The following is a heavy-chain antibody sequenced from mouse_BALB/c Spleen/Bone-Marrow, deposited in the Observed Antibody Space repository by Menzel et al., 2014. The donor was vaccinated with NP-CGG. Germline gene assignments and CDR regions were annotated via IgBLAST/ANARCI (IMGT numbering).Heavy chain of an antibody. CDR2: IYPGKSDT. CDR3: TTLARNYFDY. V-gene: IGHV1-5*01. Sequence: VQLQQSGTVLARPGASVKMSCKASGYTFNSYWMHWVKQRPGQGLEWIGTIYPGKSDTTYNQKFKGKAKLTAVTSTSTAYMELSSLTNEDSAVYYCTTLARNYFDYWGQGTTLTVSS. CDR1: GYTFNSYW. J-gene: IGHJ2*01. D-gene: IGHD3-1*01.